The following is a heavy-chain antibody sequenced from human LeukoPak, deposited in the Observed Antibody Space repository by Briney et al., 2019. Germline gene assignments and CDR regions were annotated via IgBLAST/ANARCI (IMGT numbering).Heavy chain of an antibody. CDR3: ARGGVVQQQLIPYYYYYYMDV. V-gene: IGHV1-2*02. D-gene: IGHD6-13*01. CDR1: GYTFTGYY. J-gene: IGHJ6*03. Sequence: ASVKVSCKASGYTFTGYYMHWVRQAPGQGLEWMGWINPNSGGTNYAQKFQGRVTMTRDKSIRTAYMELSSLRSEDTAVYYCARGGVVQQQLIPYYYYYYMDVWGKGTTVTISS. CDR2: INPNSGGT.